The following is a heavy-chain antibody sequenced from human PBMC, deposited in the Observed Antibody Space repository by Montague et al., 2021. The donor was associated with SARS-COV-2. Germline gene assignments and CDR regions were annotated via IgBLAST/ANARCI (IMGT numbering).Heavy chain of an antibody. CDR3: ARDFAHRGD. D-gene: IGHD3-10*01. V-gene: IGHV3-74*01. J-gene: IGHJ4*02. CDR2: INGVGGAT. Sequence: SLRLSCAASGFIFKDYWMHWVRQVPGRGLVWVSRINGVGGATTYXDFVKGRFTISRDNAENTLYLQMDSLRAEDTAVYYCARDFAHRGDWGPGTLVTVSS. CDR1: GFIFKDYW.